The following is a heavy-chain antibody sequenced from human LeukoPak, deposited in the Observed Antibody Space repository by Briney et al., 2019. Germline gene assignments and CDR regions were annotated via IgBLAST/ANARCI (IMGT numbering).Heavy chain of an antibody. J-gene: IGHJ4*02. CDR3: ARDDYGGVDY. D-gene: IGHD4-23*01. CDR1: GFTFSTYS. CDR2: ISSSSSYI. Sequence: PGGSLRLSCAASGFTFSTYSMNWVRQAPGKGLEWVSSISSSSSYIYYADSVKGRFTISRDNAKNSLFLQMNSLRAEDTAVYYCARDDYGGVDYWGQGTLVTVSS. V-gene: IGHV3-21*01.